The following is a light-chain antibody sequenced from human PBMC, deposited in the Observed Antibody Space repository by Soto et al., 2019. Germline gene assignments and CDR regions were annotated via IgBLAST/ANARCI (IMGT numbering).Light chain of an antibody. V-gene: IGLV2-14*01. CDR2: DVS. CDR3: SSYTSSSTYV. CDR1: SGDVGGYNY. Sequence: QSVLTQPASVSGSPGQSITLSCTGTSGDVGGYNYVSWYQQHPGKAPKLMIYDVSNRPSGVSNRFSGSKSGNTASLTISGLQAEDEADYYCSSYTSSSTYVFGTGTKVTVL. J-gene: IGLJ1*01.